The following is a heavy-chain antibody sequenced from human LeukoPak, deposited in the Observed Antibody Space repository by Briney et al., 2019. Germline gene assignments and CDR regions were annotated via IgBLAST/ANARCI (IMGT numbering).Heavy chain of an antibody. J-gene: IGHJ4*02. CDR2: LSDSGGKT. CDR1: GFVFSSYA. Sequence: GASLRLSCAASGFVFSSYAMSWVRQAPGKGLEWVSTLSDSGGKTYYADSVKGRFTISRDNSKNTLYLQMNSLRAEDTAVYYCAKVGLRLGGDYWGQGTLVTVSS. V-gene: IGHV3-23*01. CDR3: AKVGLRLGGDY. D-gene: IGHD4-17*01.